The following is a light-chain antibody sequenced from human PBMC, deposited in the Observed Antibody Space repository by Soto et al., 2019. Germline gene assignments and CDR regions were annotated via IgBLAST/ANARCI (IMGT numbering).Light chain of an antibody. CDR1: QGVTPAY. Sequence: EIVLTQSPGTLSLSPGDRATLSCRASQGVTPAYLAWYQHKPGQAPRLLIYGASHRATDIPDRFSGSGSGTDFTLTITRLEPEDFAVYSCQQYGGSPLFTFGPGTRVDFK. J-gene: IGKJ3*01. CDR2: GAS. CDR3: QQYGGSPLFT. V-gene: IGKV3-20*01.